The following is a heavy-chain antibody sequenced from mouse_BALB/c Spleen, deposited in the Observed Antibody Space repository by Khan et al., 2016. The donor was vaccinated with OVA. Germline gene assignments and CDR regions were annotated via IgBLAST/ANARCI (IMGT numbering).Heavy chain of an antibody. Sequence: EVQLVESGPGLVKPSQSLSLTCTVTGYSITSGYAWNWIRQFPGNKLEWMGYICYSGVTSYPPSPKSRISTTRDTSKNQFFLQLNSVTTEDTATYYCARGNYYGYYFDYWGQGTTLTVSS. D-gene: IGHD1-1*01. CDR1: GYSITSGYA. V-gene: IGHV3-2*02. J-gene: IGHJ2*01. CDR3: ARGNYYGYYFDY. CDR2: ICYSGVT.